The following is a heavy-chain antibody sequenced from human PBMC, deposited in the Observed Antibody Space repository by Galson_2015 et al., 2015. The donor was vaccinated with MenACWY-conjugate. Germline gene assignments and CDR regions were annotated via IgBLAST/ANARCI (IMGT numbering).Heavy chain of an antibody. V-gene: IGHV4-38-2*01. J-gene: IGHJ4*02. CDR1: GYSISSGYY. D-gene: IGHD1-26*01. Sequence: LTCAVSGYSISSGYYWGWIRQPPGKGLEWIGIIYHSGSTYYNPSLKSRVTMSVDTSKNQFSLKLSSVTAADTAVYYCARVTGYSGSYYFPYWGQGTLVTVSS. CDR3: ARVTGYSGSYYFPY. CDR2: IYHSGST.